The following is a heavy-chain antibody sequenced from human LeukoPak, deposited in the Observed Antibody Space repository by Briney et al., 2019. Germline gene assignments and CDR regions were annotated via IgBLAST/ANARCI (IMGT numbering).Heavy chain of an antibody. CDR1: GFTFSSYW. J-gene: IGHJ4*02. Sequence: GGSLRLSCAASGFTFSSYWMHWVRQAPGKGLVWVSRINTDGSSTSYADSVKGRFTISRDNAKNTLYLQMNSLGAEDTAVYYCAKSAYYDFWSGYSPDYFDYWGQGTLVTVSS. CDR2: INTDGSST. V-gene: IGHV3-74*01. CDR3: AKSAYYDFWSGYSPDYFDY. D-gene: IGHD3-3*01.